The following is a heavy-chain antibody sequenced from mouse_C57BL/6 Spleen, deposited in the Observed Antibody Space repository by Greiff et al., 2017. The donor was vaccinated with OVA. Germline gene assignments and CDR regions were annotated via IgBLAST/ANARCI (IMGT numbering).Heavy chain of an antibody. CDR1: GFTFSDYY. CDR3: AREESKGFAY. CDR2: INYDGSST. J-gene: IGHJ3*01. Sequence: EVKLVESEGGLVQPGSSMKLSCTASGFTFSDYYMAWVRQVPEKGLEWVANINYDGSSTYYLDSLKSRFIISRDNAKNILYLQMSSLKSEDTATYYCAREESKGFAYWGQGTLVTVSA. D-gene: IGHD1-3*01. V-gene: IGHV5-16*01.